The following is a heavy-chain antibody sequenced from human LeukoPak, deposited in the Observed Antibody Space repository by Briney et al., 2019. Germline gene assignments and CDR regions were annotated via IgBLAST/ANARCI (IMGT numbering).Heavy chain of an antibody. CDR1: DYTFTSYG. Sequence: GASVKVSCKASDYTFTSYGINWVRQAPGQGLEWMGWISPYNDNTNYLQKLQGRVTMTTDTSTNTAYMELRSLRSDDTAMYYCARDPKYYDSTGPDYWGQGTQVTVSS. D-gene: IGHD3-22*01. CDR3: ARDPKYYDSTGPDY. V-gene: IGHV1-18*01. J-gene: IGHJ4*02. CDR2: ISPYNDNT.